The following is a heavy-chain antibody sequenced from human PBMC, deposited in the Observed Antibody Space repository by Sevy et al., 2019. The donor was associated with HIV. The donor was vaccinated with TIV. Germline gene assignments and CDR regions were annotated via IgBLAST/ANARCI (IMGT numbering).Heavy chain of an antibody. CDR3: ARTGSRDGYNYGHYFDY. V-gene: IGHV1-69*13. D-gene: IGHD5-12*01. J-gene: IGHJ4*02. Sequence: ASVKVSCKASGGTFSSYAISWVRQAPGQGLEWMGGIIPNFGTANYAQKFQGRVTITADESTSTAYMELSSLRSEDTAVYYCARTGSRDGYNYGHYFDYWGQGTLVTVSS. CDR2: IIPNFGTA. CDR1: GGTFSSYA.